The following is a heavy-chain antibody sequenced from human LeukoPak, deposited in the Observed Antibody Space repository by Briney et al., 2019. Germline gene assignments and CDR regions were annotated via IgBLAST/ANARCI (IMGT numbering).Heavy chain of an antibody. D-gene: IGHD2-21*02. CDR1: GFSVTNYY. Sequence: GGSLRLSCAASGFSVTNYYMTWVRQAPGKGLEWVSVIYIGGRTYYGDSVKGRFTISRDSSRNTLHLQMNSLRVEDTALYYCARGQSYCGSDCYFDWGQGTLVTVSS. CDR2: IYIGGRT. V-gene: IGHV3-66*01. CDR3: ARGQSYCGSDCYFD. J-gene: IGHJ4*02.